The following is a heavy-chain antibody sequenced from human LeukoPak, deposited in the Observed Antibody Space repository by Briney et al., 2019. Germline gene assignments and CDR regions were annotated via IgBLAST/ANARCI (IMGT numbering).Heavy chain of an antibody. CDR3: ARDRGAPDSSGYYWFDP. CDR1: GGTFSSYA. V-gene: IGHV1-69*06. Sequence: GASVKVSCKASGGTFSSYAISWVRQAPGQGLEWMGGIIPIFGTANYAQKFQGRVTITADKSTSTAYMELSSLRSEDTAVYYCARDRGAPDSSGYYWFDPWGQGTLVTVSS. CDR2: IIPIFGTA. D-gene: IGHD3-22*01. J-gene: IGHJ5*02.